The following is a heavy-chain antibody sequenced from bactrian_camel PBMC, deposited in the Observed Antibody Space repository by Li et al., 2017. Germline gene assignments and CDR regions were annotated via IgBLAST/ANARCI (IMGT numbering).Heavy chain of an antibody. V-gene: IGHV3S40*01. D-gene: IGHD8*01. CDR1: GYTTNRNLC. J-gene: IGHJ4*01. CDR3: ATSRRYIFNWNRASEYEY. Sequence: DVQLVESGGGSVQTGGSLRLSCAASGYTTNRNLCMAWFRQFPGQEREGVAAITTDGRNTYYADSVRGRFTISRDNAKNTVFLQMDNLKTEDTGTYYCATSRRYIFNWNRASEYEYWGQGTQVTVS. CDR2: ITTDGRNT.